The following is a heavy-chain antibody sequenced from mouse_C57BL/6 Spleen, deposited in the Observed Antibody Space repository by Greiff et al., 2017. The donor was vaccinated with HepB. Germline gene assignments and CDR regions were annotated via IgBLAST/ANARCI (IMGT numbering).Heavy chain of an antibody. Sequence: EVQRVESGGGLVKPGGSLKLSCAASGFTFSSYAMSWVRQTPEKRLEWVATISDGGSYTYYPDNVKGRFTISRDNAKNNLYLQMSHLKSEDTAMYYCARALYYYGSSPFAYWGQGTLVTVSA. CDR2: ISDGGSYT. V-gene: IGHV5-4*01. CDR1: GFTFSSYA. D-gene: IGHD1-1*01. J-gene: IGHJ3*01. CDR3: ARALYYYGSSPFAY.